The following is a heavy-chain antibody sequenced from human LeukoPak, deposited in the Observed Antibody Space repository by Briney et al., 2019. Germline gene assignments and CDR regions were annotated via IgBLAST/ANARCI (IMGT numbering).Heavy chain of an antibody. CDR2: IYYSGST. CDR3: ARRLYCSSTSCRYYYYMDV. J-gene: IGHJ6*03. D-gene: IGHD2-2*01. Sequence: SETLSLTCTVSGGSISSYYWNWIRQPPGKGLEWIGYIYYSGSTNYNPSLKSRVTISVDTSKNQFSLKLSSVTAADTAVYYCARRLYCSSTSCRYYYYMDVWGKGTTVTVSS. V-gene: IGHV4-59*12. CDR1: GGSISSYY.